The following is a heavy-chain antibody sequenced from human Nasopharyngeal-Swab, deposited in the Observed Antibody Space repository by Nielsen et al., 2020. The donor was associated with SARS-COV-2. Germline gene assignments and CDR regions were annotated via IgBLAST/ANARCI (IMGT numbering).Heavy chain of an antibody. CDR2: VSGSGGYT. D-gene: IGHD1-14*01. CDR1: GFSFSSYA. Sequence: GGSLRLSCAASGFSFSSYALTWVRQAPGKGLEWVSAVSGSGGYTEYPDSVKGRFTISRDNAGTSLSLQMNSLRAEDTAVYYCARFSNKGNRYWFFDLWGRGTLVTVSS. V-gene: IGHV3-23*01. CDR3: ARFSNKGNRYWFFDL. J-gene: IGHJ2*01.